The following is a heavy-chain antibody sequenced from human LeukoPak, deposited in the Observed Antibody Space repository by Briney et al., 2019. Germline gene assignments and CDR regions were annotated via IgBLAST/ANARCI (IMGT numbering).Heavy chain of an antibody. CDR2: ISWNSGSI. J-gene: IGHJ4*02. V-gene: IGHV3-9*01. D-gene: IGHD3-10*01. CDR3: AREGGFGEPGSYYFDS. CDR1: GFTFDDYA. Sequence: PGRSLRLSCAASGFTFDDYAMHWVRQAPGKGLEWVSGISWNSGSIGYADSVKGRFTISRDNAKNSLYLQMNSLRAEDTAVYYCAREGGFGEPGSYYFDSWGQGTLVTVSS.